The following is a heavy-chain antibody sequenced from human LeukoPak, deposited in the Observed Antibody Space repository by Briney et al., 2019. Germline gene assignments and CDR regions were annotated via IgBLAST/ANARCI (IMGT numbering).Heavy chain of an antibody. D-gene: IGHD2-2*01. CDR3: ARGGPAAPGGSTDAFDI. Sequence: SVKVSCKAAGGTFSSYAISWVRQAPGQGLEWMGGIIPIFGTANYAQKFQGRVTITADESTSTAYMELSSLRSEDTAVYYCARGGPAAPGGSTDAFDIWGQGTMVTVSS. J-gene: IGHJ3*02. CDR1: GGTFSSYA. V-gene: IGHV1-69*13. CDR2: IIPIFGTA.